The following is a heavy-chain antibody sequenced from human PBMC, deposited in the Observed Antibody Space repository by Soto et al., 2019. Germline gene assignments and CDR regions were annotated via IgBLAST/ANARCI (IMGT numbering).Heavy chain of an antibody. J-gene: IGHJ4*02. D-gene: IGHD5-12*01. V-gene: IGHV4-61*01. CDR2: IYYSGST. Sequence: PSETLSLTCTVSGGSVSSGSYYWSWIRQPPGKGLEWIGYIYYSGSTNYNPSLKSRVTISVDTSKNQVSLKLSSVTAADTAVYYCARAEMATIALDYWGQGTLVTVSS. CDR3: ARAEMATIALDY. CDR1: GGSVSSGSYY.